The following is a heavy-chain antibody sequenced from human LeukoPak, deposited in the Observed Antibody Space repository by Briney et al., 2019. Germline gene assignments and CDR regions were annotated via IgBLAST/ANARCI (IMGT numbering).Heavy chain of an antibody. CDR3: VRQGYTSSSRFDF. CDR1: GYSFTSYW. J-gene: IGHJ4*02. D-gene: IGHD6-6*01. Sequence: GESRKISCRGSGYSFTSYWIGWVRQMPGKGLEWMGIIYPGDSDTRYSPSFQGQVTISADRSISTDYLQWSSLQASDTAMYYCVRQGYTSSSRFDFWGQGTLVTVSS. CDR2: IYPGDSDT. V-gene: IGHV5-51*01.